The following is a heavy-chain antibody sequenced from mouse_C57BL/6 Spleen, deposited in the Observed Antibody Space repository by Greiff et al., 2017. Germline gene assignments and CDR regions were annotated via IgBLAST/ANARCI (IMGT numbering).Heavy chain of an antibody. CDR1: GFTFSNYW. D-gene: IGHD3-2*02. CDR3: TGPYSSGYVNYAMDY. Sequence: EVQLQESGGGLVQPGGSMKLSCVASGFTFSNYWMNWVRQSPEKGLELVAQVRLKSDNYATHYAESVKGRFNISSDDSKIIVYLLMNNLRAEDTGIYYCTGPYSSGYVNYAMDYWGQGTSVTVSS. V-gene: IGHV6-3*01. J-gene: IGHJ4*01. CDR2: VRLKSDNYAT.